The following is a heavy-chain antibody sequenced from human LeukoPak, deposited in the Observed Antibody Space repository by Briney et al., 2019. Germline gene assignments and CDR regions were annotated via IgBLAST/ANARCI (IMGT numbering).Heavy chain of an antibody. CDR2: INPNSGGT. CDR3: AREERYCSGGSCYNQLTPYFDY. J-gene: IGHJ4*02. CDR1: GYTFTGYY. V-gene: IGHV1-2*02. Sequence: GASVKVSCKASGYTFTGYYMHWVRQAPGQGLEWMGWINPNSGGTNYAQKFQGRVTMTRDTSISTAYMELSRLRSDDTAVYYCAREERYCSGGSCYNQLTPYFDYWGQGTLVTVSS. D-gene: IGHD2-15*01.